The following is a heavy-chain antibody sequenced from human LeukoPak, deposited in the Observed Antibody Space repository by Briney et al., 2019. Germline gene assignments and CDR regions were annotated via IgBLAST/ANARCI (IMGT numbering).Heavy chain of an antibody. D-gene: IGHD3-9*01. CDR2: INHSGST. CDR3: ARGSGGLRYFDWLLPFDY. J-gene: IGHJ4*02. CDR1: GGSFSGYY. Sequence: SETLSLTCAVYGGSFSGYYWSWIRQPPGKGLEWIGEINHSGSTNYNPSLKSRVTISVDTSKNQFSLKLSSVTAADTAVYYCARGSGGLRYFDWLLPFDYWGQGTLVTVSS. V-gene: IGHV4-34*01.